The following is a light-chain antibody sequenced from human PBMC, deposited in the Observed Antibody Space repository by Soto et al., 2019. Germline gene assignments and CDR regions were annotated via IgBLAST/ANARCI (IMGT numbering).Light chain of an antibody. CDR3: QQYESFAPWT. CDR2: KAT. V-gene: IGKV1-5*03. J-gene: IGKJ1*01. CDR1: PRIDNW. Sequence: DIQMTQSPSTLSASLGARVTITCRASPRIDNWVAWYPQKPVTSPKLLVYKATILQSGVPSRFSGSWSRTEFTLAISNLQPDDFATYFGQQYESFAPWTFGQGTKVEIK.